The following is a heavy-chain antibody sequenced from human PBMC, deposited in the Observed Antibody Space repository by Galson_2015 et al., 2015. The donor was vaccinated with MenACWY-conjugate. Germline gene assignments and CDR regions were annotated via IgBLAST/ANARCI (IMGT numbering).Heavy chain of an antibody. CDR1: GFTFGDYA. V-gene: IGHV3-23*01. D-gene: IGHD5-24*01. J-gene: IGHJ6*02. Sequence: SLRLSCAASGFTFGDYAMSWVRQAPGKGLEWVSGLTANGGRTYYADSVKGRFTISRDNSENTLYLQMNSLTAEDTAVYYCAKSGLYKYFVSKIYAYYYYGMDVWGQGTTVIVSS. CDR2: LTANGGRT. CDR3: AKSGLYKYFVSKIYAYYYYGMDV.